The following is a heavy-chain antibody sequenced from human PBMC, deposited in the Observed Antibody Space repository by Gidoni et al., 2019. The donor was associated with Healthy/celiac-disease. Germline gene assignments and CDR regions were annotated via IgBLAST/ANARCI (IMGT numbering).Heavy chain of an antibody. CDR2: ISGSGGST. D-gene: IGHD3-22*01. J-gene: IGHJ3*02. CDR3: AKDPYYYDSSGYFYAFDI. CDR1: GFTFIRYA. Sequence: EVQLLESGVCLVQPGGSLRLSCAASGFTFIRYALSWVRQAPGKGLEWVSAISGSGGSTYYADTVKGRFTISRDNSKNTLYLQMNRLRAEDTAVYYCAKDPYYYDSSGYFYAFDIWGQGTMVTVSS. V-gene: IGHV3-23*01.